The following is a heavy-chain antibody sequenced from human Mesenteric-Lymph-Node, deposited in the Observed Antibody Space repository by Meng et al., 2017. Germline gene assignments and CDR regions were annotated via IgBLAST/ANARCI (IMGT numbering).Heavy chain of an antibody. Sequence: VTSGGAFVQSGGSLGLSSAASGVTFSRSWMHWVRQGPGKGLVWVSHLESDGSNTRYADSVKDRFTISRDNAKNTLYLQMNNLRAEDTAVYYCARDTASGDQAFDIWGQGTMVTVSS. D-gene: IGHD2-2*01. CDR1: GVTFSRSW. CDR2: LESDGSNT. V-gene: IGHV3-74*01. CDR3: ARDTASGDQAFDI. J-gene: IGHJ3*02.